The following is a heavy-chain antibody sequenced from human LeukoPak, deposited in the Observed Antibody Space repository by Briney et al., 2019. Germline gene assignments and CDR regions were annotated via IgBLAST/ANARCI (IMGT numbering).Heavy chain of an antibody. CDR3: ARQKCTSTSCLTKNAFDI. J-gene: IGHJ3*02. D-gene: IGHD2-2*01. CDR1: GSISGYY. V-gene: IGHV4-4*09. Sequence: SETRSLTCTVSGSISGYYWSWIRQPPGKGLEWIGYMYTSGSTNYNPSLESRVTISVDTSKNQFSLDLSSVTAADTAVYYCARQKCTSTSCLTKNAFDIWGQGTMVTVSS. CDR2: MYTSGST.